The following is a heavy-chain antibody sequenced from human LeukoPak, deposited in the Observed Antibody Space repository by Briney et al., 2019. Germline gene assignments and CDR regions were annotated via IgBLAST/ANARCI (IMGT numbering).Heavy chain of an antibody. V-gene: IGHV4-34*01. Sequence: SETLSLTCAVQGGSFSAYYWSWLRQPPGKGLEWIGEVSHSGSINYNPSLKSRLTISEDSSKSQVSLNLSSMTDADTAVYYCARGRTLNDDFWSGYSHKWFDPWGQGTLVTVSS. J-gene: IGHJ5*02. CDR3: ARGRTLNDDFWSGYSHKWFDP. CDR2: VSHSGSI. D-gene: IGHD3-3*01. CDR1: GGSFSAYY.